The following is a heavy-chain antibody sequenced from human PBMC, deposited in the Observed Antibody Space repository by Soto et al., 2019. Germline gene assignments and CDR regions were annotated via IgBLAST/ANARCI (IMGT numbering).Heavy chain of an antibody. CDR1: GYTFTSSY. V-gene: IGHV1-46*01. D-gene: IGHD5-12*01. CDR3: ARWYSGYKVDYGMDV. J-gene: IGHJ6*02. Sequence: QVQLVQSGAEVKKPGASVKVSCKASGYTFTSSYMHWVRQAPGQGLEWMGIINPSGGSTSYAQKFQGRVTMTRDTSTSTVYMELSSLRSEDTAVYYCARWYSGYKVDYGMDVWGQGTTVTVSS. CDR2: INPSGGST.